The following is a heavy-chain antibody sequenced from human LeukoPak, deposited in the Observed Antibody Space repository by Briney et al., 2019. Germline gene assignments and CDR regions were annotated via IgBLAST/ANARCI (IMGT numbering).Heavy chain of an antibody. CDR2: INPNSGGT. Sequence: ASVKVSCKASGDTFTGSYMHWVRQAPGQGLEWMGWINPNSGGTNYAQKFQGRVTMTRDTSISTAYMELSRLRSDDTAVYYCARSAYSSGWPDYWRQGTLVTVSS. D-gene: IGHD6-19*01. CDR1: GDTFTGSY. CDR3: ARSAYSSGWPDY. J-gene: IGHJ4*02. V-gene: IGHV1-2*02.